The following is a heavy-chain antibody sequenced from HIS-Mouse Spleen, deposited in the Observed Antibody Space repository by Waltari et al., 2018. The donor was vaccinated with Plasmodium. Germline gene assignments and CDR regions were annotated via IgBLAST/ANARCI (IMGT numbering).Heavy chain of an antibody. D-gene: IGHD3-16*01. V-gene: IGHV4-59*01. J-gene: IGHJ3*02. CDR1: GGSISSYY. Sequence: QVQLQESGPGLVKPSETLSLTCTVSGGSISSYYWSWIRQPPGKGLEWIWYNYYSGTTNYNPSLKSRVTISVDTSKNQFSLRLSSVTAADTAVYYCARVGRRIWGAFDIWGQGTMVTVSS. CDR3: ARVGRRIWGAFDI. CDR2: NYYSGTT.